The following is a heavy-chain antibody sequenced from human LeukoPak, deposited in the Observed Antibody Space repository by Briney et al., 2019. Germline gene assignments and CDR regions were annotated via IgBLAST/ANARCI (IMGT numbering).Heavy chain of an antibody. Sequence: ASVKVSCKASGYTFISYGFTWVRQAPGQGLEWMGWINAYTGNTNYAQKLQGSVTMTTDTSTSTAYMELRSLRSDDTAVYYCARVSGMIVAVIDHRHDYWGQRTLDTVSS. CDR3: ARVSGMIVAVIDHRHDY. J-gene: IGHJ4*02. V-gene: IGHV1-18*01. CDR2: INAYTGNT. D-gene: IGHD3-22*01. CDR1: GYTFISYG.